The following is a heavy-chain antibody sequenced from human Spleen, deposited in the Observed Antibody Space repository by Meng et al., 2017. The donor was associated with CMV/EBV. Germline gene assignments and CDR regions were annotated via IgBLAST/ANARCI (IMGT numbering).Heavy chain of an antibody. V-gene: IGHV1-2*02. Sequence: VKVSCKASGYTFTGYYMHWVRQAPGQGLEWMGWINPNSGGTNYAQKFQGRVTMTADTSTSTAYMELRSLRSDDTAVYYCARDRRVRGVPVSWFDPWGQGTLVTVSS. J-gene: IGHJ5*02. CDR2: INPNSGGT. D-gene: IGHD3-10*01. CDR3: ARDRRVRGVPVSWFDP. CDR1: GYTFTGYY.